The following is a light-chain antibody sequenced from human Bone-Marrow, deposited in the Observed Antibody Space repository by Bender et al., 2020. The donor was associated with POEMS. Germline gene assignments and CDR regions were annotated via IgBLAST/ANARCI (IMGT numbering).Light chain of an antibody. J-gene: IGLJ2*01. CDR3: CSYAGSSTVV. V-gene: IGLV1-44*01. Sequence: QSVLTQPPSASGTPGQRVTISCSGGSSNIGAHAVNWYQHLPGTAPKLLIYSSHRRPSEVPDRFSGSRSGTSASLAISGLQSEDEADYYCCSYAGSSTVVFGGGTKVTVL. CDR1: SSNIGAHA. CDR2: SSH.